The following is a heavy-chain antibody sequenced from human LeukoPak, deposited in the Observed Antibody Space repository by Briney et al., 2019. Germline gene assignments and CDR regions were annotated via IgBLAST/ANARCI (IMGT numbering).Heavy chain of an antibody. V-gene: IGHV3-48*03. J-gene: IGHJ4*02. CDR2: SSSGGSAL. CDR3: VRDPAVAADDY. D-gene: IGHD6-19*01. CDR1: GSTFSSYE. Sequence: PGGSLRLSCAASGSTFSSYEMNWVRQAPGKGLEWVSYSSSGGSALYYADSVKGRFTISRDNAKNSLYLQMNSLRAEDTAVYYCVRDPAVAADDYWGQGTLVTVSS.